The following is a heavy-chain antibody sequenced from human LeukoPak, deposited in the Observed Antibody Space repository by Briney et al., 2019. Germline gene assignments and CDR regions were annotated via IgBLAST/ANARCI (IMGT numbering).Heavy chain of an antibody. CDR1: GFTVSSNY. Sequence: PGGSLRLSCAASGFTVSSNYMSWVRQAPGKGLEWVSVIYSGGSTYYADSVKGRFTISRDNSKNTLYLQMNSLRAEDTAVYYCAGRITIFGVVINDYWGQGTLVTVSS. D-gene: IGHD3-3*01. CDR3: AGRITIFGVVINDY. V-gene: IGHV3-53*01. CDR2: IYSGGST. J-gene: IGHJ4*02.